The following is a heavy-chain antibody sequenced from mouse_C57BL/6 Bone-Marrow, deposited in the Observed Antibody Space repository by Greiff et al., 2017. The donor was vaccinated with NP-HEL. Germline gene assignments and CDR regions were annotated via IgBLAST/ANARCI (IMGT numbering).Heavy chain of an antibody. D-gene: IGHD2-2*01. Sequence: QVQLKESGAELARPGASVKMSCKASGYTFTSYTMHWVKQRPGQGLEWIGYINPSSGYTKYNQKFKDKATLTADKSSSTAYMQLSSLTCEDSAVYYCAREKGYGRRTWFAYWGQGTLVTVSA. CDR3: AREKGYGRRTWFAY. CDR2: INPSSGYT. V-gene: IGHV1-4*01. CDR1: GYTFTSYT. J-gene: IGHJ3*01.